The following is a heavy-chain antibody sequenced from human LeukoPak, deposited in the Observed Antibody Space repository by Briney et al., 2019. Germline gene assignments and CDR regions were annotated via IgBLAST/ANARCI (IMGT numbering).Heavy chain of an antibody. D-gene: IGHD2-2*01. V-gene: IGHV1-2*02. J-gene: IGHJ5*02. CDR1: GYTFTSYA. CDR3: ARGMGVLVPAATWFDP. CDR2: INPNSGGT. Sequence: PGASVKVSCKASGYTFTSYAMNWVRQAPGQGLEWMGWINPNSGGTNYAQKFQGRVTMTRDTSISTAYMDLSRLRSDDTAVYYCARGMGVLVPAATWFDPWGQGTLVTVSS.